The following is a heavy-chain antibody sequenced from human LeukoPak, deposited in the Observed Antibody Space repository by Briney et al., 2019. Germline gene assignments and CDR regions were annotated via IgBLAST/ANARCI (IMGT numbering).Heavy chain of an antibody. V-gene: IGHV3-7*01. CDR2: IREDGSET. Sequence: GGSLRLSCVASGFTFGTYWMSWVRQAPGKGLEWVANIREDGSETYYADSVKGRFTISRDNTKNSIYLQMNSLRAEDTALYYGARLVLWFDPWGQGTLATVSS. CDR3: ARLVLWFDP. CDR1: GFTFGTYW. J-gene: IGHJ5*02.